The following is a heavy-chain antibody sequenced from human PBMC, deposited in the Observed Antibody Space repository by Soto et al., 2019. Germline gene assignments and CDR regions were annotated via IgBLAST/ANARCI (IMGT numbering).Heavy chain of an antibody. CDR3: ARDGRISSGWTRNDAFDI. V-gene: IGHV1-69*04. D-gene: IGHD6-19*01. Sequence: SVKVSCKTSGGTFSSYAISWVRQAPGQGLEWMGRIVPIVDIANYAQKFQGRVTMTTDASTSTAYMELRSLRSDDTAVYYCARDGRISSGWTRNDAFDIWGQGTMVTVSS. CDR1: GGTFSSYA. J-gene: IGHJ3*02. CDR2: IVPIVDIA.